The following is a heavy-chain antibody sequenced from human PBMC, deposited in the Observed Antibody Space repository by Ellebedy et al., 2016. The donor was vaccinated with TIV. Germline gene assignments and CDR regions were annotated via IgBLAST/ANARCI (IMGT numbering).Heavy chain of an antibody. CDR3: TTPFMVRGVTTGY. Sequence: GGSLRLSXAASGFTFSNAWMSWVRQAPGKGLEWVGRIKSKTDGGTTDYAAPVKGRFTISRDDSKNTLYLQMNSLKTEDTAVYYCTTPFMVRGVTTGYWGQGTLVTVSS. CDR1: GFTFSNAW. D-gene: IGHD3-10*01. J-gene: IGHJ4*02. V-gene: IGHV3-15*01. CDR2: IKSKTDGGTT.